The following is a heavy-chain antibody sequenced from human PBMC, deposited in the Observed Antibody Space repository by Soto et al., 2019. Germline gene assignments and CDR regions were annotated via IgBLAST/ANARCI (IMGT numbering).Heavy chain of an antibody. CDR2: ISYSGST. V-gene: IGHV4-59*01. Sequence: SETLSLTCTVSGGSISSYYWIRIRQPPGKGLEWIGYISYSGSTNYNPSLKSRPTISVDTSKNQFSLKLRTVTAADTAVCYCARASPYGDYALDYWGQGTLVTVSS. CDR1: GGSISSYY. CDR3: ARASPYGDYALDY. D-gene: IGHD4-17*01. J-gene: IGHJ4*02.